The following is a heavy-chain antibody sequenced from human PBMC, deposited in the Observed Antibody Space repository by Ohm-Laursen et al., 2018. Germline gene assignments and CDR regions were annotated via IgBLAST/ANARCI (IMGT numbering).Heavy chain of an antibody. V-gene: IGHV4-59*08. CDR2: IYYSGST. D-gene: IGHD5-24*01. J-gene: IGHJ4*02. CDR3: ARRGSGYNYWYFDY. Sequence: SETLSLTCTVSGGSINSYYWSWIRQPPGKGLEWIGYIYYSGSTNYNPSLQSRVTMSVDTSKTQFSLRLSSVTAADTAVYYCARRGSGYNYWYFDYWGQGTLVTVSS. CDR1: GGSINSYY.